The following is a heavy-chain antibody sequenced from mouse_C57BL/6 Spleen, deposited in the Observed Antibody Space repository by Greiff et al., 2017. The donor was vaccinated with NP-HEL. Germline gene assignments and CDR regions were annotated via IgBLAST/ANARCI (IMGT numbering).Heavy chain of an antibody. CDR1: GFTFSSYA. D-gene: IGHD1-1*01. V-gene: IGHV5-9-1*02. CDR2: ISSGGDYI. CDR3: TRDDYGSGFDY. Sequence: EVNLVESGEGLVKPGGSLKLSCAASGFTFSSYAMSWVRQTPEKRLEWVAYISSGGDYIYYADTVKGRFTISRDNARNTLYLQMSSLKSEDTAMYYCTRDDYGSGFDYWGQGTTLTVSS. J-gene: IGHJ2*01.